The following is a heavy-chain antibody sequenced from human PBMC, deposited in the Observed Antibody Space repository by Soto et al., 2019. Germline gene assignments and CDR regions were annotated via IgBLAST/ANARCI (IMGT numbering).Heavy chain of an antibody. CDR3: ARRGGSSPFDY. Sequence: PSETLSLTCTVSGGSISSSTYYWGWMRQPPGKGLEWIASFFIGGNTYYNPSLKSRVTISVDTSKNQFSLKLSSVTAADTAVYYCARRGGSSPFDYWGQGTLVTVSS. CDR2: FFIGGNT. D-gene: IGHD1-26*01. J-gene: IGHJ4*02. CDR1: GGSISSSTYY. V-gene: IGHV4-39*01.